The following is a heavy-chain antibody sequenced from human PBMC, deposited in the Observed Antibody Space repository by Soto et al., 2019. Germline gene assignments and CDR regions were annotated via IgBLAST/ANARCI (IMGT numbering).Heavy chain of an antibody. V-gene: IGHV4-31*03. D-gene: IGHD3-10*01. CDR2: SDSSGST. Sequence: QVQLQESGPGLVKPSQTLSLTCTVSGGSISSGGYYWSWIRQHPGKGLEWIGSSDSSGSTYYNPSLKSRVTISADTSKNQFSLKLSSVTAADTAVYYCASCALVHYGPAALDVWGQGTTVTVSS. CDR3: ASCALVHYGPAALDV. CDR1: GGSISSGGYY. J-gene: IGHJ6*02.